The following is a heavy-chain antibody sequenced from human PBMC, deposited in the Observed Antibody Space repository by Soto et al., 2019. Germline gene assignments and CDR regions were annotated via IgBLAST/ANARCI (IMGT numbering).Heavy chain of an antibody. CDR1: RGSISRGTNY. CDR2: IYYSGST. J-gene: IGHJ4*02. Sequence: ETLALTCTVSRGSISRGTNYWAWIRQPPGKGLEWIAYIYYSGSTFYNPSLKSRVTISLDTSKNQFSLKLRSVTAADTAVYYYSRHEAGWFFDSCGQGTMDTVSS. CDR3: SRHEAGWFFDS. V-gene: IGHV4-39*01. D-gene: IGHD3-10*01.